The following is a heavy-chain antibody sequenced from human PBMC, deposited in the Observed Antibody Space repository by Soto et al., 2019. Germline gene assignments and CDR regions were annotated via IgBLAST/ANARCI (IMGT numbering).Heavy chain of an antibody. CDR2: IYYSGST. V-gene: IGHV4-59*01. Sequence: PSETLSLTCTVSGGSTSSYYWSWIRQPPGKGLEWIGYIYYSGSTNYNPSLKSRVTISVDTSKNQFSLKLSSVTAADTAVYYCARERVGHWFDPWGQGTLVTVS. D-gene: IGHD1-26*01. J-gene: IGHJ5*02. CDR3: ARERVGHWFDP. CDR1: GGSTSSYY.